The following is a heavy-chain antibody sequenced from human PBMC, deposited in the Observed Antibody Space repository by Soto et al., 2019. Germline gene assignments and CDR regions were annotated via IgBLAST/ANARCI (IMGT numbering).Heavy chain of an antibody. D-gene: IGHD6-13*01. CDR3: AHYSSTSSFDY. Sequence: QITLKESGPTLVKPTQTFTLACTFSGFSLSTSGMGVGWIRQPPGKALEWLALIYWDDDKRYSPSLKSRLTITNATSKNQVVLTMTNMDPVDTATYYCAHYSSTSSFDYWGQGTLVTVSS. CDR1: GFSLSTSGMG. J-gene: IGHJ4*02. CDR2: IYWDDDK. V-gene: IGHV2-5*02.